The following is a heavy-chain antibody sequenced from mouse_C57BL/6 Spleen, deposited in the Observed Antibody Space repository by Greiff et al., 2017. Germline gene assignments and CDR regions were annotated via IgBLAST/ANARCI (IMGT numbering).Heavy chain of an antibody. D-gene: IGHD2-10*02. CDR3: ASLEYGNHYWYFDV. CDR1: GYAFSSYW. J-gene: IGHJ1*03. V-gene: IGHV1-80*01. Sequence: QVQLQQSGAELVKPGASVKISCKASGYAFSSYWMNWVKQRPGKGLEWIGQIYPGDGDTNYNGKFKGKATLTADKSSSTAYMQLSSLTSEDSAVYFCASLEYGNHYWYFDVWGTGTTVTVSS. CDR2: IYPGDGDT.